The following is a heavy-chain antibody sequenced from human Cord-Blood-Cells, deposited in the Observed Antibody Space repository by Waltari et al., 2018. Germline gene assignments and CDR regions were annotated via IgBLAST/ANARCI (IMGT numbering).Heavy chain of an antibody. CDR1: GFPFSSHG. V-gene: IGHV3-30*18. CDR3: AKASVINGYYYYMDV. Sequence: QVQLVESGGGVVQPGWSLRVSCAASGFPFSSHGMHRVRQAPGKGLEWVAVISYDGSNKYYADSVKGRFTISRDNSKNTLYLQMNSLRAEDTAVYYCAKASVINGYYYYMDVWGKGTTVTVSS. J-gene: IGHJ6*03. D-gene: IGHD3-16*02. CDR2: ISYDGSNK.